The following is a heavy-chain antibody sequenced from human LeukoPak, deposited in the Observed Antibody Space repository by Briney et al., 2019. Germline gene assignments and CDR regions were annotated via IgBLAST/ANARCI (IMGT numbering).Heavy chain of an antibody. CDR2: MNPNSGNT. V-gene: IGHV1-8*01. CDR1: GYTFTSYD. J-gene: IGHJ5*02. D-gene: IGHD1-7*01. CDR3: ATSITGTTRELDP. Sequence: GASVKVSCKASGYTFTSYDINWVRQATGQGLEWMGWMNPNSGNTGYAQKFQGRVTMTRDTSISTAYMELSRLRSDDTAVYYCATSITGTTRELDPWGQGTLVTVSS.